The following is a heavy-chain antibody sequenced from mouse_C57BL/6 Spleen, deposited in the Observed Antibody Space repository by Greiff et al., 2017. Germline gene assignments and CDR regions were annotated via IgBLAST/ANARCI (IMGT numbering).Heavy chain of an antibody. CDR1: GFNIKDYY. Sequence: VQLQQSGAELVKPGASVKLSCTASGFNIKDYYMHWVKQRTEQGLEWIGRIDPEDGDTKYAPKFQGKATITADTSSNTAYLPLSSLTSEDTAVYYCVLYDYDDAMDYWGQGTSVTVSS. D-gene: IGHD2-4*01. CDR2: IDPEDGDT. J-gene: IGHJ4*01. V-gene: IGHV14-2*01. CDR3: VLYDYDDAMDY.